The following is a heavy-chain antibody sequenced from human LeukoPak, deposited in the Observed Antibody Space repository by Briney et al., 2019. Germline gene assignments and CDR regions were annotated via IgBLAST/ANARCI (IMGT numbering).Heavy chain of an antibody. CDR3: ARAPITSPFYFDY. V-gene: IGHV3-20*04. Sequence: GGSLRLSCTASGFALDEHGMSWVRQVPGKGLEWVSGINWSGGSTGYADPLRGRFTISRDNAKNSLYLQMDSLRAEDTALYYCARAPITSPFYFDYWGQGTLVTVSS. CDR1: GFALDEHG. J-gene: IGHJ4*02. D-gene: IGHD2-2*01. CDR2: INWSGGST.